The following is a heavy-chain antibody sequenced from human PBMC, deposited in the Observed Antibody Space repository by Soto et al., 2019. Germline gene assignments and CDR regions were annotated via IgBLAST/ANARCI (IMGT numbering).Heavy chain of an antibody. CDR1: GGSISSGGYY. Sequence: QVQLQESGPGLVKPSQTLSLTCTVSGGSISSGGYYWSWIRQHPGKGLEWIGYIYYSGSTYYNPSLKSRVTISVDTSNNQCSLKLSSVTAADTAVYYCARAYDYVWGRYRYYYYYGMDVWGQGTPVTVAS. V-gene: IGHV4-31*03. J-gene: IGHJ6*02. D-gene: IGHD3-16*02. CDR3: ARAYDYVWGRYRYYYYYGMDV. CDR2: IYYSGST.